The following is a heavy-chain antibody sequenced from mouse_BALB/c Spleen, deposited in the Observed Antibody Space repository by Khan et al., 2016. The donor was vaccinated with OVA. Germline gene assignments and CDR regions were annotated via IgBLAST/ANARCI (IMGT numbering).Heavy chain of an antibody. Sequence: QVQLKESGPGLVAPSQSLSFTCTVSGFSFTNYGVNWVRQPPGKGLEWLGVIWGDGSTNYHSGLISRLSISKDNSKSQVFLKLNRLQTDDTATYYCARVYHGSSFCFDYWGQGTTLTVSS. CDR1: GFSFTNYG. V-gene: IGHV2-3*01. CDR2: IWGDGST. D-gene: IGHD1-1*01. CDR3: ARVYHGSSFCFDY. J-gene: IGHJ2*01.